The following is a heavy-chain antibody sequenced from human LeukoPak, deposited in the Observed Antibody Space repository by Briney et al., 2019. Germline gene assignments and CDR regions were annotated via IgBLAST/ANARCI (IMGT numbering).Heavy chain of an antibody. V-gene: IGHV3-30*02. D-gene: IGHD2-21*01. J-gene: IGHJ4*02. CDR3: AKDLMSIKALIPWDY. Sequence: GGSLRLSCAASGFTFTSFGMHWVRQAPGKGLEWVAFIRNDGDVIYYAESVKGRFTISRDNSKNTVYLQLNSLRAEDTAVYYCAKDLMSIKALIPWDYWGQGTLVTVSS. CDR2: IRNDGDVI. CDR1: GFTFTSFG.